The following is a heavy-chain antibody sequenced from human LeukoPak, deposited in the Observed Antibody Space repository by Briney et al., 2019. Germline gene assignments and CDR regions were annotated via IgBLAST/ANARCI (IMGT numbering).Heavy chain of an antibody. J-gene: IGHJ5*02. D-gene: IGHD3-10*01. Sequence: GGTLRLSCAASGFSFVSYGMSWVRQAPGKGLEWVSGISWNSGSIGYADSVKGRFTISRDNAKNSLYLQMNSLRAEDMALYYCAKDFSPWFGEKSLFDPWGQGTLVTVSS. CDR2: ISWNSGSI. CDR3: AKDFSPWFGEKSLFDP. V-gene: IGHV3-9*03. CDR1: GFSFVSYG.